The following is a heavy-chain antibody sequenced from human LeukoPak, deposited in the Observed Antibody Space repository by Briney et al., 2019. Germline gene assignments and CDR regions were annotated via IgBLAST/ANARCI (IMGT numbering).Heavy chain of an antibody. V-gene: IGHV3-30-3*01. CDR1: GFTFSSYA. CDR3: ARGKAGRTEFDY. Sequence: GGSLRLSCAASGFTFSSYAMHWVRQAPGKGLEWVAVISYDGSNKYYADSVKGRFTIYRYNSKNTLYLQMNSLRAEDTAVYYCARGKAGRTEFDYWGQGTLVTVSS. CDR2: ISYDGSNK. D-gene: IGHD2-8*02. J-gene: IGHJ4*02.